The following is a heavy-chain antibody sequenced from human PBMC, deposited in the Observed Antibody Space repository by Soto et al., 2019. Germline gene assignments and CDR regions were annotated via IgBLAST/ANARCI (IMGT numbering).Heavy chain of an antibody. CDR1: AFTLSSYN. J-gene: IGHJ4*02. Sequence: EVQMVESGGGLVQPGGSLRLSCAASAFTLSSYNMNWVRQAPGKGLAWISYIGTSGAIYYADSVRGRFTMSRDSAKNSLYLQMNSLRAEDTAVYYCAREMGAPPARGLDYWGQGNLVTVSS. D-gene: IGHD2-8*01. CDR3: AREMGAPPARGLDY. V-gene: IGHV3-48*01. CDR2: IGTSGAI.